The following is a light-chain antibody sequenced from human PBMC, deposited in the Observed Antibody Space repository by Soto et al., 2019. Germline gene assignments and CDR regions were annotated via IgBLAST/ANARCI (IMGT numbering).Light chain of an antibody. CDR2: GNS. V-gene: IGLV1-40*01. CDR3: RSYDSSLSGFYV. Sequence: QTVVTQPPSVSGAPGQRVTISCTGSSSNIGAGYDVHWYQQLPGTAPKLLIYGNSNRPSGVPDRFSGSKSGTSASLAITGLQAEDEADYYCRSYDSSLSGFYVFGTGTKVTVL. CDR1: SSNIGAGYD. J-gene: IGLJ1*01.